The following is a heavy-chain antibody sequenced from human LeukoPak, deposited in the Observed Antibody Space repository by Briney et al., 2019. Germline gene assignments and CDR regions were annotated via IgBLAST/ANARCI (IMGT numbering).Heavy chain of an antibody. CDR1: GGSISNYY. Sequence: SETLSLTCTVSGGSISNYYWSWIRQPPGKGLEWIGYMYYSGSTNYNPSLKSRVTISVDPSKNQFSLKLRSVTAADTAVYYCASSHPLGSNNDYYTPFDYWGQRTLVTVSS. CDR2: MYYSGST. D-gene: IGHD3-3*01. V-gene: IGHV4-59*01. CDR3: ASSHPLGSNNDYYTPFDY. J-gene: IGHJ4*02.